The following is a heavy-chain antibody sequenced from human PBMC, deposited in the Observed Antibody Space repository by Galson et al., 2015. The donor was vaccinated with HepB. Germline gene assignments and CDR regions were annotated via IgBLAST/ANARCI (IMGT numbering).Heavy chain of an antibody. CDR2: INWNGGNT. D-gene: IGHD3-3*01. J-gene: IGHJ6*03. V-gene: IGHV3-20*04. Sequence: SLRLSCAASGFTFDDFGMSWVRQVPGKGLEWVSTINWNGGNTDYADSAKGRFTISRDNAKNSLYLQMNSLRAEDTAFYYCARDRRNYDFWSGHFYSYMDVWGKGTTVTVSS. CDR1: GFTFDDFG. CDR3: ARDRRNYDFWSGHFYSYMDV.